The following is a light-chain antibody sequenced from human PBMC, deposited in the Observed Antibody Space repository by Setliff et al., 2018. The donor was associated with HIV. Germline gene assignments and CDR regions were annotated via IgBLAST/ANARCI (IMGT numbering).Light chain of an antibody. CDR3: CSYAGTYTYI. J-gene: IGLJ1*01. Sequence: QSVLTQPRSVSGSPGQSVTFSCTGSSSDVGAYNFVSWYQQHPGKAPKLIIYDVYERPSGVPDRFSGSKSGDTASLTISGLQSEDEADYYCCSYAGTYTYIFGTGTKVTVL. CDR2: DVY. CDR1: SSDVGAYNF. V-gene: IGLV2-11*01.